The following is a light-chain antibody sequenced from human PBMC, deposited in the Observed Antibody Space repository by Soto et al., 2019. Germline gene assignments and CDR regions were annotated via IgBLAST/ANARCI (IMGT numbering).Light chain of an antibody. V-gene: IGKV3-20*01. J-gene: IGKJ4*01. CDR3: QQYNEWPLT. Sequence: EFVLTQSPGTLSLSPGERATLSCRASQTVRTNYLAWYQQKPGQAPRLLIYDASSRATGIPDRFSGGGSGTDFTLTISRLEPEDFAVYYCQQYNEWPLTFGGGTKVDI. CDR1: QTVRTNY. CDR2: DAS.